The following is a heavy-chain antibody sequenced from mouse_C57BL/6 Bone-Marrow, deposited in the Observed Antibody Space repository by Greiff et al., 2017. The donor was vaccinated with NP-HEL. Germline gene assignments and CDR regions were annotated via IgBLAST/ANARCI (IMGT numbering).Heavy chain of an antibody. CDR3: ASFGYTFDY. CDR2: INPYNGGT. D-gene: IGHD2-2*01. V-gene: IGHV1-19*01. J-gene: IGHJ2*01. CDR1: GYTFTDYY. Sequence: VQLQQSGPVLVKPGASVKMSCKASGYTFTDYYMNWVKQSHGKSLEWIGVINPYNGGTSYNQKFKGKATLTVDKSSSTAYMELNSLTSEDSAVYYCASFGYTFDYWGQGTTLTVSS.